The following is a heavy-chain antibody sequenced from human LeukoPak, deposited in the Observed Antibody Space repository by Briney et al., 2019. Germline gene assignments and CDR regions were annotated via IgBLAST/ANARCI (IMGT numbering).Heavy chain of an antibody. V-gene: IGHV3-11*06. CDR3: AREGILTANDAFDI. D-gene: IGHD3-9*01. CDR2: ISSSSSYT. J-gene: IGHJ3*02. Sequence: GGSLRLSCAASGFTFSDYYMSWIRQGPGKGLEWGSYISSSSSYTNYADSVKGTFTISRDNAKNSLYLQMNSLRAEDTAVYYCAREGILTANDAFDIWSQGTMVTVSS. CDR1: GFTFSDYY.